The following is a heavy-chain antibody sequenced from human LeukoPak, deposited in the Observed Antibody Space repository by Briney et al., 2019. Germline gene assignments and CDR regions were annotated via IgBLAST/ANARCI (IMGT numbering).Heavy chain of an antibody. D-gene: IGHD3-22*01. V-gene: IGHV1-18*01. J-gene: IGHJ5*02. CDR3: ARDANRYYYDSSGNSGSYWFDP. CDR2: IRAYNGNT. CDR1: GYTFTSYG. Sequence: ASVKVSCKASGYTFTSYGISWVRQAPGQGLEWMGWIRAYNGNTNYAQKLQGRVTMTTDTSTSTAYMELRSLRSDDTAVYYCARDANRYYYDSSGNSGSYWFDPWGQGTLVTVSS.